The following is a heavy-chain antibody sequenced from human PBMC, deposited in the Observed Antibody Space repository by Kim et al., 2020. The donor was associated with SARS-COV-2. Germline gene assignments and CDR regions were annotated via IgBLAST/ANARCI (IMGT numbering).Heavy chain of an antibody. J-gene: IGHJ4*02. D-gene: IGHD2-21*01. V-gene: IGHV3-11*01. CDR2: ISSSGSTI. CDR1: GFTFSDYY. CDR3: ARGRVATLHYFDY. Sequence: GGSLRRSCAASGFTFSDYYMSWIRQAPGKGLEWVSDISSSGSTIYYADSVKGRFTISRDNAKNSLYLQMNSLRAEDTAVYYCARGRVATLHYFDYWGQGTLVTVSS.